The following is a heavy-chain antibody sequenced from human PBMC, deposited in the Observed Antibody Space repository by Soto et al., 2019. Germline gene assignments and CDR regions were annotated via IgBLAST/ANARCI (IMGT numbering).Heavy chain of an antibody. CDR3: AKDLAPFTMIVVLTSYYFDY. CDR2: ISGSGGNT. J-gene: IGHJ4*02. V-gene: IGHV3-23*01. Sequence: GGSLRLSCAASGFTFSSYAMSWVRQAPGKGLEWVSGISGSGGNTYYADSVKGRFTISRDNSKNTLYLQMNSLRVEDTAVYYCAKDLAPFTMIVVLTSYYFDYWGQGTLVTVSS. CDR1: GFTFSSYA. D-gene: IGHD3-22*01.